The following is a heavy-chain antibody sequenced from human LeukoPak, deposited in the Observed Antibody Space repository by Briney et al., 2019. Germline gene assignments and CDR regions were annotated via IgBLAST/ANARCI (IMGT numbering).Heavy chain of an antibody. V-gene: IGHV4-34*01. CDR3: ARSRRLYGSGSYYSYDYYYYMDV. CDR1: GGSISTYY. D-gene: IGHD3-10*01. J-gene: IGHJ6*03. CDR2: INHSGST. Sequence: SETLSLTCTVSGGSISTYYWSWIRQPPGKGLEWIGEINHSGSTNYNPSLKSRVTISVDTSKNQFSLKLSSVTAADTVVYYCARSRRLYGSGSYYSYDYYYYMDVWGKGTTVTISS.